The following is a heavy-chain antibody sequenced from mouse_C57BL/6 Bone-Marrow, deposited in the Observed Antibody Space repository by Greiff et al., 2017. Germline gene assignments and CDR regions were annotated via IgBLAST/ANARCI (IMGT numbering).Heavy chain of an antibody. CDR2: INPNNGGT. CDR1: GYTFTDYY. D-gene: IGHD1-1*01. J-gene: IGHJ3*01. CDR3: AMYYYGSSPAWFAY. Sequence: VQLQQSGPELVKPGASVKISCKASGYTFTDYYMNWVKQSHGKSLEWIGDINPNNGGTSYNQKFKGKATLTVDKSSSTAYMELRSLTSVDSAVYYCAMYYYGSSPAWFAYWGQGTLVTVSA. V-gene: IGHV1-26*01.